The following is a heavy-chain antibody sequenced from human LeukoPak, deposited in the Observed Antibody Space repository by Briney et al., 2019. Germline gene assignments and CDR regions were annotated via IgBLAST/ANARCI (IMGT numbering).Heavy chain of an antibody. D-gene: IGHD5-12*01. CDR1: TFTFSDHY. J-gene: IGHJ4*02. V-gene: IGHV3-72*01. Sequence: GGSLRLSCAASTFTFSDHYMDWVRQAPGKGLEWVGRTRNKPNNYTTEYAASVKGRFTISRDDSKSSLYLQMNSLKTEDTAVYYCASARTYSGYDWDYWGQGTLVTVSS. CDR2: TRNKPNNYTT. CDR3: ASARTYSGYDWDY.